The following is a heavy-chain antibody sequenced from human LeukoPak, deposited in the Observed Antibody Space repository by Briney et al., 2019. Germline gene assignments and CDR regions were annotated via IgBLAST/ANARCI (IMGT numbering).Heavy chain of an antibody. Sequence: SETLSLTCTVSGDSISSGNYWGWIRPPPGKGREWIGRIFHTVRTYFNLSLKSRVTISVDTSKNQFSLKLSSVTAGDTAVYYCAGEVVPAAIIGGPRYFDIWGQGTMVTLPS. V-gene: IGHV4-38-2*02. J-gene: IGHJ3*02. CDR1: GDSISSGNY. D-gene: IGHD2-2*01. CDR3: AGEVVPAAIIGGPRYFDI. CDR2: IFHTVRT.